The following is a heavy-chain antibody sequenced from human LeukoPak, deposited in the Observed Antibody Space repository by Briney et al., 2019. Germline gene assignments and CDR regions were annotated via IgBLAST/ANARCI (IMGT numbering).Heavy chain of an antibody. V-gene: IGHV3-7*01. D-gene: IGHD4-17*01. Sequence: GGSLRLSCAASGFTFSSYWMSWVRQAPGKGLEWVANIKQDGSVKYYVDSVKGRFTISRDNAKNTLYLQMNSLRAEDTAVYYCARDSAKTTVTTLDYWGRGTLVTVSS. CDR2: IKQDGSVK. CDR1: GFTFSSYW. CDR3: ARDSAKTTVTTLDY. J-gene: IGHJ4*02.